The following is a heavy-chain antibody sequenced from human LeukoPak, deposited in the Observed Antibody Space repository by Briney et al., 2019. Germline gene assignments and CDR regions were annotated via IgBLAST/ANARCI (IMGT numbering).Heavy chain of an antibody. J-gene: IGHJ5*02. V-gene: IGHV3-48*03. CDR1: GFTFSNYE. D-gene: IGHD6-13*01. Sequence: PGGSPRLSCSASGFTFSNYEMNWVRQAPGKGLEWVSYISSSGYTIYYADSVKGRFTISRDNAKNSLYLQMNSLRAEDTAVYYCARDASSWSYWLDPWGQGTLVTVSS. CDR3: ARDASSWSYWLDP. CDR2: ISSSGYTI.